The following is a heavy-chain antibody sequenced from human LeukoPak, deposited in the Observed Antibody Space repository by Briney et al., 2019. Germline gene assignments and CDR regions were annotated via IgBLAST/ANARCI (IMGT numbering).Heavy chain of an antibody. CDR2: ISYDGSNK. Sequence: PGRSLRLPCAASGFTFSSYGMHWVRQAPGKGLEWVAVISYDGSNKYYADSVKGRFTISRDNSKNTLYLQMNSLRAEDTAVYYCAKDEPRAVAGTGIDYWGQGTLVTVSS. D-gene: IGHD6-19*01. CDR3: AKDEPRAVAGTGIDY. V-gene: IGHV3-30*18. CDR1: GFTFSSYG. J-gene: IGHJ4*02.